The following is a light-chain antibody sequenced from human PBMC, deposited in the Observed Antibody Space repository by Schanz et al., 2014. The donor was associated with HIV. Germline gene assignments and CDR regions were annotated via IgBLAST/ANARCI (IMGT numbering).Light chain of an antibody. Sequence: QSVLTQPPSVSAAPGQRVTISCSGSASNIGHNYVSWFQQFPGTAPKLLIYDNNKRPSGIPDRFSGSKSGTSATLVITGLQTGDEADYYCGTWDSRMSVGFVFGSGTKLTVL. CDR3: GTWDSRMSVGFV. CDR2: DNN. CDR1: ASNIGHNY. V-gene: IGLV1-51*01. J-gene: IGLJ1*01.